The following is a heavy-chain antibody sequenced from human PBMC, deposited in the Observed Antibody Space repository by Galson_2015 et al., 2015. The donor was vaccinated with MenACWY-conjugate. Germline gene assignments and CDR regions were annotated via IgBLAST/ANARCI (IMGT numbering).Heavy chain of an antibody. CDR3: ASDQKPVMFDYYHLDV. CDR2: INSDGSSR. J-gene: IGHJ6*03. Sequence: SLRLSCAASGISISNYWMHWVRQAAGAGLVWVSRINSDGSSRRYAGSVKGRFTISRDNAKNTLYLQMSSLRAEDTPVYYCASDQKPVMFDYYHLDVWGTRPPITLSS. V-gene: IGHV3-74*01. D-gene: IGHD3-10*02. CDR1: GISISNYW.